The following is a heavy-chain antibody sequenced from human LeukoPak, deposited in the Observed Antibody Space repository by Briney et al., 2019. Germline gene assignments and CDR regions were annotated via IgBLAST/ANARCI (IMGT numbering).Heavy chain of an antibody. D-gene: IGHD6-13*01. CDR1: GFTFSSYW. V-gene: IGHV3-7*04. CDR2: IKQDGSEK. J-gene: IGHJ4*02. CDR3: ARGAAGSAY. Sequence: GGSLRLSCAVSGFTFSSYWMHWARQPPGKGLEWVANIKQDGSEKYYVDSVKGRFTISRDNAKNSLYLQMNSLRAEDTAVYYCARGAAGSAYWGQGTLVTVSS.